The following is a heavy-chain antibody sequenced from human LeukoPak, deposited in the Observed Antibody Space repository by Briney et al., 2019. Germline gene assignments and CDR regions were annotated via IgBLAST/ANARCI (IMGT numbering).Heavy chain of an antibody. Sequence: PSETLSLTCAVYGGSFSGYYWSGLRQPPGKGLEWLGEINHSGSTNHNPSLKSRVTISVETSKNQFSLKLSSVTAADTAVYYCARGGILQHLYGMDVWGQGTTVTVSS. CDR2: INHSGST. CDR3: ARGGILQHLYGMDV. J-gene: IGHJ6*02. V-gene: IGHV4-34*01. D-gene: IGHD5-18*01. CDR1: GGSFSGYY.